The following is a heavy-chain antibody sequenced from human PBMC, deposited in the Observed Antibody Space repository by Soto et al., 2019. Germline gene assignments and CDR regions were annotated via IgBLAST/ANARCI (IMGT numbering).Heavy chain of an antibody. CDR2: ISAYNGNT. CDR1: GYTFTSYG. V-gene: IGHV1-18*01. D-gene: IGHD6-13*01. CDR3: ARVSGRGIAAAGTTGFWYFDL. Sequence: QVQLVQSGAEVKKPGASVKVSCKASGYTFTSYGISWVRQAPGQGLEWMGWISAYNGNTNYAQKLQGRLTMTTDTSTSTADMELRSLRSDDTAVYYCARVSGRGIAAAGTTGFWYFDLWGRGTLVTVSS. J-gene: IGHJ2*01.